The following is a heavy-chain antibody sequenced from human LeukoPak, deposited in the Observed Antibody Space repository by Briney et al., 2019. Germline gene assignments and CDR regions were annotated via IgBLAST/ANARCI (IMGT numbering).Heavy chain of an antibody. CDR2: ISSSSSYI. CDR3: AREGTSGFDY. V-gene: IGHV3-21*01. CDR1: GFTVSGDY. J-gene: IGHJ4*02. Sequence: GGSLRLSCAASGFTVSGDYMSWVRQAPGKGLEWVSSISSSSSYIYYADSVKGRFTISRDNAKNSLYLQMNSLRAEDTAVYYCAREGTSGFDYWGQGTLVTVSS. D-gene: IGHD1-1*01.